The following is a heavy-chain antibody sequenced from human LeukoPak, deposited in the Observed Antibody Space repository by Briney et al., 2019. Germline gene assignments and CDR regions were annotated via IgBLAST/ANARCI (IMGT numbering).Heavy chain of an antibody. CDR3: ALMALNGGKGIDY. Sequence: SVKVSCKASGYTFTSYDINWVRQATGQGLEWMGWMNPNSGNTGYAQKFQGRVTMTRNTSISTAYMELSSLRSEDTAVYYCALMALNGGKGIDYWGQGTLVTVSS. V-gene: IGHV1-8*01. CDR1: GYTFTSYD. CDR2: MNPNSGNT. D-gene: IGHD5-24*01. J-gene: IGHJ4*02.